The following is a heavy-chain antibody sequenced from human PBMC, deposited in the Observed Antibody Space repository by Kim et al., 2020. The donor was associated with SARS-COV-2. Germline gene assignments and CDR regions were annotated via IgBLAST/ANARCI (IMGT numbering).Heavy chain of an antibody. V-gene: IGHV4-34*01. CDR1: GGSFSGYY. D-gene: IGHD7-27*01. J-gene: IGHJ4*01. CDR2: INHSGST. Sequence: SETLSLTCAVYGGSFSGYYWSWIRQPPGKGLEWIGEINHSGSTNYNPSLKSRVTISVDTSKNQFSLKLSSVTAADTAVYYCARGPLGWVQRRTQSLDYWG. CDR3: ARGPLGWVQRRTQSLDY.